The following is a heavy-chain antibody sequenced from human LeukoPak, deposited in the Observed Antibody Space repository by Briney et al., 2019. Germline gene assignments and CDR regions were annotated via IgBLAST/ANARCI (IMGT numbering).Heavy chain of an antibody. D-gene: IGHD5-24*01. CDR3: ARLEMREGPEDY. J-gene: IGHJ4*02. Sequence: PSETLSLTCTVSGGSISSSSYYWGWIRQPPGKGLEWIGSIYYSGSTYYNPSLKSRVTISVDTSKNQFSLKLSSVTAADTAVYYCARLEMREGPEDYWGQGPLVTVSS. CDR1: GGSISSSSYY. CDR2: IYYSGST. V-gene: IGHV4-39*01.